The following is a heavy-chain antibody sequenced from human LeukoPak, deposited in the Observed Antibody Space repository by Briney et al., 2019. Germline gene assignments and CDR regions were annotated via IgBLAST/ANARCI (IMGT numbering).Heavy chain of an antibody. J-gene: IGHJ4*02. CDR3: ARTGGRDGYGFDY. V-gene: IGHV3-33*01. D-gene: IGHD5-24*01. Sequence: GTQELSWSAVGFTFKSQGNKGVRQTPSKGLALVATVRYRRSNKYYADSVKGRLTISRDNSKNTLYLQMNSLRAEDTAVYYCARTGGRDGYGFDYWGQGTLVTVSP. CDR1: GFTFKSQG. CDR2: VRYRRSNK.